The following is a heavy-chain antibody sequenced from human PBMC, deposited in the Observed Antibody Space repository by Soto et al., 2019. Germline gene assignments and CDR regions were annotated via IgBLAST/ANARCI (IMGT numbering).Heavy chain of an antibody. Sequence: GGSLNPSCAASGFTFSTYNMNWVRQAPGKGLEWVSFISSSSSYIYYADSVKGRFTISRDNAKNSLYLQMNSLRAEDTAVYHCVRDLLGSGGHFDYWGQGTPVTVSS. CDR1: GFTFSTYN. CDR3: VRDLLGSGGHFDY. J-gene: IGHJ4*02. D-gene: IGHD7-27*01. V-gene: IGHV3-21*01. CDR2: ISSSSSYI.